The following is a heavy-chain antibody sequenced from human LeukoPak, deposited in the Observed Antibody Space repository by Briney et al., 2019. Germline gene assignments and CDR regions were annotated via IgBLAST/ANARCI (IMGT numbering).Heavy chain of an antibody. CDR2: IYTSGST. D-gene: IGHD2/OR15-2a*01. CDR1: GGSISSGSYY. Sequence: PSETLSLTCTVSGGSISSGSYYWSWSRQPAGKGLEWIGRIYTSGSTNYNPSLKSRVTISVDTSKNQFSLKLSSVTAADTAVYYCARGRVLLDYWGQGTLVTVSS. CDR3: ARGRVLLDY. V-gene: IGHV4-61*02. J-gene: IGHJ4*02.